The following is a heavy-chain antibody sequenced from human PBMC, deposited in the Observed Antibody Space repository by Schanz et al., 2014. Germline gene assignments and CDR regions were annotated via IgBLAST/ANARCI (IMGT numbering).Heavy chain of an antibody. J-gene: IGHJ6*02. Sequence: QVQLVQSGAEVKKPGASVKVSCKASGYTFTSYGISWVRQAPGQGLEWMGWISTYTGNTNYAQRLQDRVTMTTDTSTSTAYMELRSLRSQDTAVYYCATAEDASGSYGLPACGVWGQGTTVIVSS. CDR3: ATAEDASGSYGLPACGV. D-gene: IGHD3-10*01. V-gene: IGHV1-18*01. CDR1: GYTFTSYG. CDR2: ISTYTGNT.